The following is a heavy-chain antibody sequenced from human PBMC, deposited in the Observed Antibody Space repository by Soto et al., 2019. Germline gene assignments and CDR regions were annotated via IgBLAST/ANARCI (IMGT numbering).Heavy chain of an antibody. CDR2: LYYTGTT. Sequence: SETLSLTCSVSGGSIGSSSYYFGWIRQPPGKGLEWIGSLYYTGTTNHNSSLKSRVTISADKSQNQFSPRLSSVTAADTAVYYCGAYCSRTHCCDWFDPWGQGTLVTVSS. D-gene: IGHD2-2*01. V-gene: IGHV4-39*01. CDR3: GAYCSRTHCCDWFDP. CDR1: GGSIGSSSYY. J-gene: IGHJ5*02.